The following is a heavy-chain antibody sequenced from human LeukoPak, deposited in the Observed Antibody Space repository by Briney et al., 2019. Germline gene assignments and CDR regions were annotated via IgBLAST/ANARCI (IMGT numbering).Heavy chain of an antibody. CDR2: VSGGGGTT. J-gene: IGHJ4*02. D-gene: IGHD6-6*01. V-gene: IGHV3-23*01. CDR1: GFTFSPYA. CDR3: AKDPYSSSPGGAFDY. Sequence: GGSPRLSCAASGFTFSPYAMNWVRQAPGKGLEWVSAVSGGGGTTYYADSVKGRFTISRDNSKNTVYLQMNSLRAEDTAVYYCAKDPYSSSPGGAFDYWGQGTLVTVSS.